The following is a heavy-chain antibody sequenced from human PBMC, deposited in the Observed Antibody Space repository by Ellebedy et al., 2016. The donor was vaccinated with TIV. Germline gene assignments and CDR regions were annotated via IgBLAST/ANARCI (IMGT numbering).Heavy chain of an antibody. V-gene: IGHV5-51*01. CDR3: ARHVDDWFDP. CDR1: GYSFTSYW. CDR2: IYLGDSDT. D-gene: IGHD5-12*01. Sequence: GESLKISCNGSGYSFTSYWIAWVRQMPGKGLEWMGIIYLGDSDTRYSPSFQGQVTISVDQSISTAYLQWSSLKASDTAMYYSARHVDDWFDPWGQGTLVTVSS. J-gene: IGHJ5*02.